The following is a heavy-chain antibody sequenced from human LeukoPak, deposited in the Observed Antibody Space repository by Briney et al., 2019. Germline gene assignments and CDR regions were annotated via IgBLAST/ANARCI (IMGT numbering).Heavy chain of an antibody. D-gene: IGHD4-17*01. J-gene: IGHJ4*02. CDR1: GFTFDDYA. CDR3: AKDRTVKFAGYYFDY. Sequence: GRSLRLSCAASGFTFDDYAMHWVRQAPGKGLEWVAFIRYDGSNKYYADSVKGRFTISRDNSKNTLYLQMNSLRAEDTAVYYCAKDRTVKFAGYYFDYWGQGTLVTVSS. CDR2: IRYDGSNK. V-gene: IGHV3-30*02.